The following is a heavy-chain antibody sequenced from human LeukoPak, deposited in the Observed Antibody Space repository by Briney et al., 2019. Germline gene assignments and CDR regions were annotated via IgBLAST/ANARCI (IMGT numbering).Heavy chain of an antibody. CDR2: ISAYNGNT. CDR3: ARDVDTSMAYYFDC. V-gene: IGHV1-18*01. D-gene: IGHD5-18*01. J-gene: IGHJ4*02. CDR1: GYTFTSYG. Sequence: GASVTVSCTASGYTFTSYGISWVRQAPGQGLEWMGWISAYNGNTNYAQRVQGRVTMTTDTSTSTAYMELRSLRSDDTAVYYCARDVDTSMAYYFDCWGQGTLVTVSS.